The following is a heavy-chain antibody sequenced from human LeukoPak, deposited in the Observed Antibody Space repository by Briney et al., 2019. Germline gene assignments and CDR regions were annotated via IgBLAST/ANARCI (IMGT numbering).Heavy chain of an antibody. CDR3: ARDLDYYGSGSYYNSY. CDR1: GFTFSSYS. J-gene: IGHJ4*02. Sequence: GGSLRLSCAASGFTFSSYSMNWVRQAPGKGLEWVSSISSSSSYIYYADSVKGRFTISRDNAKNSLYLQMNSLRAEDTAVYYRARDLDYYGSGSYYNSYWGQGTLVTVSS. CDR2: ISSSSSYI. V-gene: IGHV3-21*01. D-gene: IGHD3-10*01.